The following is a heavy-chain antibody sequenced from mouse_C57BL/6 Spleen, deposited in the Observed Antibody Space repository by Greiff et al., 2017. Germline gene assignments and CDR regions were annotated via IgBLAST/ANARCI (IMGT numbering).Heavy chain of an antibody. D-gene: IGHD2-4*01. J-gene: IGHJ2*01. V-gene: IGHV5-16*01. CDR3: ARGIYYDYDGYYFDY. CDR1: GFTFSDYY. Sequence: EVKLMESEGGLVQPGRSMKLSCTASGFTFSDYYMAWVRQVPEKGLEWVAYINYDGSSIYYVDSLKGRFIISRDNAKNILYLQMSSLKSEDTATYYCARGIYYDYDGYYFDYWGQGTTLTVSS. CDR2: INYDGSSI.